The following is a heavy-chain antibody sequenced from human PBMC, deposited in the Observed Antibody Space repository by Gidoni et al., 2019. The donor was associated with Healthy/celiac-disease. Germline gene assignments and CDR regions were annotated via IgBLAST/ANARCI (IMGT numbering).Heavy chain of an antibody. CDR2: IYFSGST. CDR1: GGSITSSSYY. D-gene: IGHD3-22*01. Sequence: QLQLQESRPGLVKPSETLSLPCPVSGGSITSSSYYWGWIRHPPGKGLAWIGSIYFSGSTYYNPSLKSRVTISVDTSKNQFSLKLSSVTAADTAVYYCARGPSGYYQEYYFDYWGQGTLVTVSS. V-gene: IGHV4-39*07. J-gene: IGHJ4*02. CDR3: ARGPSGYYQEYYFDY.